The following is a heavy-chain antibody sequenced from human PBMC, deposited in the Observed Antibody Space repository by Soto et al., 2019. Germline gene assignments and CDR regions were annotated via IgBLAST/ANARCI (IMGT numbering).Heavy chain of an antibody. V-gene: IGHV4-34*01. CDR1: GGSISNYY. J-gene: IGHJ4*02. D-gene: IGHD3-16*02. CDR2: IDRSGRT. Sequence: PSETLSLTCTVSGGSISNYYWSWIRQTPGKGLEWIGEIDRSGRTKYNPSLKSRVAISVDTSKNQFSLKVTSMTAADTAVYYCALWGSYRSFDNWGQGTLVTVSS. CDR3: ALWGSYRSFDN.